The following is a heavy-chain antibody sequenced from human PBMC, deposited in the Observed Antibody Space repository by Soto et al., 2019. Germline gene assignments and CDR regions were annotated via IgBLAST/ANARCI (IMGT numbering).Heavy chain of an antibody. CDR3: AKEPVGPDWYFDL. CDR2: ISGSGIST. V-gene: IGHV3-23*01. Sequence: DVQLLESGGGLVQPGGSLRISCAASGFTFRSYAMSWVRQAPGKGLEWVSGISGSGISTHYADSEKGRFTVSRDNSENTLYLQMNSLRAEDTAVYNCAKEPVGPDWYFDLWGRGTLVTVSS. J-gene: IGHJ2*01. CDR1: GFTFRSYA.